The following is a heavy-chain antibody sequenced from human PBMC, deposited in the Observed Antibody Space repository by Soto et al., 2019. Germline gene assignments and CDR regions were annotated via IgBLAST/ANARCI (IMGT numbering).Heavy chain of an antibody. CDR1: GGTFSSDA. CDR3: ARDAGDMVLGVMGFFDY. Sequence: QVHLVQSGAEVKKPGSSVKVSCKASGGTFSSDAIIWVRHAPGRGLEWLGGIIPISATTNYAQEFQGRVTITADESTSTVYMELSSLRSEETAVYYCARDAGDMVLGVMGFFDYWGQGTLVTVSS. CDR2: IIPISATT. J-gene: IGHJ4*02. D-gene: IGHD3-10*01. V-gene: IGHV1-69*01.